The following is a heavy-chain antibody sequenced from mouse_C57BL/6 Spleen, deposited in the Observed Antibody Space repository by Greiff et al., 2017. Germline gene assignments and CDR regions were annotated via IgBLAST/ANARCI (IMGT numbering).Heavy chain of an antibody. CDR2: IDPETGGT. CDR3: TICDGYWFAY. V-gene: IGHV1-15*01. D-gene: IGHD2-3*01. Sequence: VQLQQSGAELVRPGASVTLSCKASGYTFTDYEMHWVKQTPVHGLEWIGAIDPETGGTAYNQKFKGKAILTADKSSSTAYMELRSLTSEDSAVYYCTICDGYWFAYWGQGTLVTVSA. CDR1: GYTFTDYE. J-gene: IGHJ3*01.